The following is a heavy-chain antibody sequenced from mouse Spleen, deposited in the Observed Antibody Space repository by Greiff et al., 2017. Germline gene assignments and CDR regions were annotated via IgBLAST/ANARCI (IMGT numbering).Heavy chain of an antibody. J-gene: IGHJ2*01. CDR1: GYTFTSYW. V-gene: IGHV1-69*01. CDR3: ARLEHGY. CDR2: IDPSDSYT. Sequence: QVQLQQPGAELVMPGASVKLSCKASGYTFTSYWMHWVKQRPGQGLEWIGEIDPSDSYTNYNQKFKGKATLTVDKSSSTAYMQLSSLTSEDSAVYYCARLEHGYWGQGTTLTVSS.